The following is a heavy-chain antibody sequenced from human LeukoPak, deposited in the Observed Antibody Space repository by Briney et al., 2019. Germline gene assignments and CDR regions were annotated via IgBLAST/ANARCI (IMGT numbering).Heavy chain of an antibody. CDR3: ARGADTGYSSDS. J-gene: IGHJ5*02. V-gene: IGHV3-30*03. CDR1: GFTFSSYG. CDR2: ISYDGSNK. Sequence: QPGGSLRLSCAASGFTFSSYGMHWVRQAPGKGLEWVAVISYDGSNKYYADSVKGRFTISRDNSKNTLYLQMNSLRAEDTAVYYCARGADTGYSSDSWGQGTLVTVSS. D-gene: IGHD6-19*01.